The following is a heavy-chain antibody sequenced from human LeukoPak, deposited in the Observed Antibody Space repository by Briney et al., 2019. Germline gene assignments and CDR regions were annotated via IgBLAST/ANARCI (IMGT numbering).Heavy chain of an antibody. Sequence: SETLSLTCTVSGGSINSGSYYWGWIRQPPGKGLEWIGNIYYSGSTYYNPSLKSRVTISVDTSKNQFSLKLSSVTAADTAVYYCARDSTGGGVNYWDQGTLVTVSS. CDR3: ARDSTGGGVNY. V-gene: IGHV4-39*02. CDR2: IYYSGST. D-gene: IGHD2-15*01. CDR1: GGSINSGSYY. J-gene: IGHJ4*02.